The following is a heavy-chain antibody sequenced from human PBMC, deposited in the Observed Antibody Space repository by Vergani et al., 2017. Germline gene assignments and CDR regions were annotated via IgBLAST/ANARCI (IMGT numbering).Heavy chain of an antibody. CDR1: GFTFSSYA. CDR3: AIGAVAIYYYYYMDV. CDR2: ISYDGSNK. V-gene: IGHV3-30-3*01. J-gene: IGHJ6*03. Sequence: QVQLVESGGGVVQPGRSLRLSCAASGFTFSSYAMHWVRQAPGKGLEWVAVISYDGSNKYYADSVKGRFTISRDNSKNTLYLQMNSLRAEDTAVYYCAIGAVAIYYYYYMDVWGKGTTVTVSS. D-gene: IGHD6-19*01.